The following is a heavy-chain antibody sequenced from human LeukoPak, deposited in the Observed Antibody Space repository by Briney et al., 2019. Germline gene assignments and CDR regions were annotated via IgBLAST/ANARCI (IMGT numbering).Heavy chain of an antibody. CDR2: IYYSGST. V-gene: IGHV4-59*08. CDR1: GGSISSYY. CDR3: ARASSLNYYFGMDV. Sequence: SETLSLTCTVSGGSISSYYWSWIRQPPGKGLEWIGYIYYSGSTNYNPSLKSRVTISVDTSKNQFFLNLSSVTAADTAVYYCARASSLNYYFGMDVWGQGTTVTVSS. J-gene: IGHJ6*02.